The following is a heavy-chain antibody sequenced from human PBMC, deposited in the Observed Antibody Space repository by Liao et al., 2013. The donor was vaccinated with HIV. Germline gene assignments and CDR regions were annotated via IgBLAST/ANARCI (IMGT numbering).Heavy chain of an antibody. V-gene: IGHV4-59*12. D-gene: IGHD2-2*02. CDR1: GGSISSYY. CDR2: IYYSGNT. CDR3: ARGPTYTSSSGGTFDL. J-gene: IGHJ3*01. Sequence: QVQLQESGPGLVWPSETLSLTCTVSGGSISSYYWSWIRQSPQKGLEYIGYIYYSGNTNYNPSLKSRVTISVDTSRNQFSLKLSSVTSADTAVYFCARGPTYTSSSGGTFDLWGQGNWSPSLQ.